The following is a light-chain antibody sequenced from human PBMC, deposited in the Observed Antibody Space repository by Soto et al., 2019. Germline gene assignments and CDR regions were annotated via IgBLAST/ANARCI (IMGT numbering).Light chain of an antibody. J-gene: IGLJ3*02. CDR2: VNSDGSH. CDR3: QTWDTGIQV. V-gene: IGLV4-69*01. Sequence: QSVLTQSPSASASLGASVRLTCTLSRGHSNYVIAWHQQQPEKGPRYLMKVNSDGSHNKGDGIPDRFSGSGSGAERHLTISSLQSEDEADYYCQTWDTGIQVFGGGTKLTVL. CDR1: RGHSNYV.